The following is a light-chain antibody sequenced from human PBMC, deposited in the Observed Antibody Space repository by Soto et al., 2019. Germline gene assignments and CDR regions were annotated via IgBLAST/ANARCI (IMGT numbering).Light chain of an antibody. J-gene: IGKJ5*01. CDR2: RAS. CDR3: QQYNKWPIT. CDR1: QSVGSL. V-gene: IGKV3-15*01. Sequence: EIVLTQSPATLSVTPGEVATLSFSASQSVGSLLAWYQQKPGQAPRLLIYRASTRAAGLPDRFSGSGSETDFTLTISSLQSEDFAVYYCQQYNKWPITFGQGTRLEIK.